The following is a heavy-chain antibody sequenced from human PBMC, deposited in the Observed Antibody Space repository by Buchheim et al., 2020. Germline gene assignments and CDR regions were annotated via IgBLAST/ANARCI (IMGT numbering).Heavy chain of an antibody. V-gene: IGHV4-34*01. CDR1: GGSFSGYY. Sequence: QVQLQQWGAGLLKPSETLSLTCAVYGGSFSGYYWTWIRQPPGKGLEWVGDVNHSGRTNYNPSLQSRATISGDTSKNQFSLKLSTVTAADTAVYYCARMIRGVIIMSYYHCMDVWGKGTT. D-gene: IGHD3-10*01. CDR2: VNHSGRT. CDR3: ARMIRGVIIMSYYHCMDV. J-gene: IGHJ6*03.